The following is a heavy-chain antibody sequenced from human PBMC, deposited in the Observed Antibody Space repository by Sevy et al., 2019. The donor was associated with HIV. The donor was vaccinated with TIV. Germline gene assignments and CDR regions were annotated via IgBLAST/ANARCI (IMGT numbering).Heavy chain of an antibody. J-gene: IGHJ4*02. CDR3: ARDFTIFGVVSGIDY. CDR2: ISDDSRYI. D-gene: IGHD3-3*01. Sequence: GGSLRLSCAGSGFTFRTYSMNWVRQAPGKGLEWLSSISDDSRYIYYSDSVKGRFTISRANTKNLLYLQINNLRVEDTAIYYCARDFTIFGVVSGIDYWGQGNLVTVSS. V-gene: IGHV3-21*04. CDR1: GFTFRTYS.